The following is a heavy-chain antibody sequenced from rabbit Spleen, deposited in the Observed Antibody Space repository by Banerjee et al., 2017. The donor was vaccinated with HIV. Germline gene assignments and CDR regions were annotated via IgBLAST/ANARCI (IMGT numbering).Heavy chain of an antibody. CDR2: IYVGSGGGT. V-gene: IGHV1S40*01. D-gene: IGHD8-1*01. CDR3: ARDGAGGSYFAL. Sequence: QSLEESGGDLVKPGASLTLTCKASGFSFSSGYYICWVRQAPGKGLEWIACIYVGSGGGTKYASWAKGRFTISKTSSTTVTLQMTSLTAADTATYFCARDGAGGSYFALWGPGTLVTVS. CDR1: GFSFSSGYY. J-gene: IGHJ4*01.